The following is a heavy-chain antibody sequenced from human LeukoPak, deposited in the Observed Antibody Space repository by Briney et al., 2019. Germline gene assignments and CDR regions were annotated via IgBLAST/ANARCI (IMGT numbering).Heavy chain of an antibody. CDR2: ISSSGSYI. Sequence: PGGSLRLSCAASGFTFSSYSMNWVRQAPGKGLEWVSSISSSGSYIYYADSVKGRFTISRDNSKNTLYLQMNSLRAEDTAVYYCAKGVSSGWYEVEFDYWGQGTLVTVSS. J-gene: IGHJ4*02. CDR1: GFTFSSYS. D-gene: IGHD6-19*01. V-gene: IGHV3-21*04. CDR3: AKGVSSGWYEVEFDY.